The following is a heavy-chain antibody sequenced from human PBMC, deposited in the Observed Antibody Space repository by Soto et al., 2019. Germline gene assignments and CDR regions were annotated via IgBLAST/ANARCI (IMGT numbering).Heavy chain of an antibody. Sequence: QVQLQESGPGLVKPSQTLSLTCTVSGGSISSGDYYWSWIRQPPGKGLEWIGYIYYSGSTYYNPSLKSRVTXSXDXXTNQFSLKLSSVTAADTAVYYCARGGARSSHAFDIWGQGTMVTVSS. CDR1: GGSISSGDYY. J-gene: IGHJ3*02. CDR3: ARGGARSSHAFDI. V-gene: IGHV4-30-4*01. CDR2: IYYSGST.